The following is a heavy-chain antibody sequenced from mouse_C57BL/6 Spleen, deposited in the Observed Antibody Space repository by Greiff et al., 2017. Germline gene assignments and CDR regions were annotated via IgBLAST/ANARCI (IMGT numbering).Heavy chain of an antibody. Sequence: DVMLVESGEGLVKPGGSLKLSCAASGFTFSSYAMSWVRQTPEKRLEWVAYISSGGDYTYYADTVKGRFTISRDNARNTLYLQMSSLKSEDTAMYYCTRQDYGSSGAMDYWGQGTSVTVSS. CDR2: ISSGGDYT. V-gene: IGHV5-9-1*02. J-gene: IGHJ4*01. CDR3: TRQDYGSSGAMDY. D-gene: IGHD1-1*01. CDR1: GFTFSSYA.